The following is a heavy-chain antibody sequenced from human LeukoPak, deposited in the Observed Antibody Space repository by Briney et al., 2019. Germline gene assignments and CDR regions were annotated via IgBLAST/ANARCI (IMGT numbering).Heavy chain of an antibody. Sequence: GGSLRLSCAASGFTFSSYSMNWVRQAPGKGLEWDSSISSSSSYIYYADSVKGRFTISRDNAKNSLYLQMNSLRAEDTAVYYCARAGYSSGYDILTGYYGGLNFDYWGQGTLVTVSS. V-gene: IGHV3-21*01. D-gene: IGHD3-9*01. CDR3: ARAGYSSGYDILTGYYGGLNFDY. CDR2: ISSSSSYI. J-gene: IGHJ4*02. CDR1: GFTFSSYS.